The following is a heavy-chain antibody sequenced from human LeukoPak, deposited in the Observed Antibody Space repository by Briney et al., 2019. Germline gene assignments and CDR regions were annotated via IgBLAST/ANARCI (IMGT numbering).Heavy chain of an antibody. J-gene: IGHJ6*03. D-gene: IGHD3-3*01. CDR3: VGYYDFWSVNYYYMDV. CDR2: IRYDGSNT. V-gene: IGHV3-30*02. CDR1: GFTFSSYG. Sequence: PGWSLRLSCAASGFTFSSYGMHWVRQAPGKGLEWVAFIRYDGSNTYYADSVKGRFTISRDNSKNTLYLQMNSLRAEDTAVYYCVGYYDFWSVNYYYMDVWGKGTTVTVSS.